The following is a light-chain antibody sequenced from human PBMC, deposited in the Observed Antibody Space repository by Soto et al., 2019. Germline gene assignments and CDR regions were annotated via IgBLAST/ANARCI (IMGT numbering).Light chain of an antibody. CDR1: QTVSGSY. CDR2: GAS. CDR3: LQYSSSRR. Sequence: EIVLTQSPGTLSLSPGERATLSCRASQTVSGSYLAWYQQKPGQPPRLLIYGASSRATGVPDRFSGSGSGTDFTLNISRLEPEDFAVYYCLQYSSSRRFGGGTKVEIK. V-gene: IGKV3-20*01. J-gene: IGKJ4*01.